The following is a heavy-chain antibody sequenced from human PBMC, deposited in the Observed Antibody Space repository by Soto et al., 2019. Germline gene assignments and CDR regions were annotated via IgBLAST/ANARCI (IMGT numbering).Heavy chain of an antibody. CDR1: GYTFTAYW. CDR2: IYPGDSDT. Sequence: GESLKISCKGSGYTFTAYWIGWVRQMPGKGLEWMGIIYPGDSDTRYSPSFQGQVTISADKSISTAYLQWSSLKASDTAMFYCARGAYSGNSKDPFYIWGPGTMVTVS. J-gene: IGHJ3*02. V-gene: IGHV5-51*01. D-gene: IGHD2-21*01. CDR3: ARGAYSGNSKDPFYI.